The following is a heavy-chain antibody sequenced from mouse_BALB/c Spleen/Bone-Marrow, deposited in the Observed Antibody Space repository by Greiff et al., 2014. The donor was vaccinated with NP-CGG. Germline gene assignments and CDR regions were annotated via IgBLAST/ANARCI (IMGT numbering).Heavy chain of an antibody. Sequence: EVMLVESGGGLVQPGGSLKLSCAASGFTFSSYTMSWVRQTPEKRLEWVAYISNGGGSTYYPDTVKGRFTISRDNAKNTLYLQMSSLKSEDTVMYYCARQIYFPYFDYWGQGTTLTVSS. CDR1: GFTFSSYT. V-gene: IGHV5-12-2*01. J-gene: IGHJ2*01. D-gene: IGHD2-1*01. CDR3: ARQIYFPYFDY. CDR2: ISNGGGST.